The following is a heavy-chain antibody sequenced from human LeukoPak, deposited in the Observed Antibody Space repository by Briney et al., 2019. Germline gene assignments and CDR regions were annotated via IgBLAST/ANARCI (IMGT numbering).Heavy chain of an antibody. CDR1: GFSFSRYS. Sequence: GGSLRLSCAASGFSFSRYSMNWFRQAPGKGLEWLSYSSSSSSTIYYADSVKGQFTISRDNAKNSLYLQMNSLRDEDTAVYYCARGIIYLDYWGQGTLVTVSS. J-gene: IGHJ4*02. CDR2: SSSSSSTI. D-gene: IGHD3-10*01. CDR3: ARGIIYLDY. V-gene: IGHV3-48*02.